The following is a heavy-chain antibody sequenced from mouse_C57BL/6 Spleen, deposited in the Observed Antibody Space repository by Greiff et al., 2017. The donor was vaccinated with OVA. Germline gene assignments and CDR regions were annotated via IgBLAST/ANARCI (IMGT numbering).Heavy chain of an antibody. J-gene: IGHJ2*01. V-gene: IGHV14-3*01. Sequence: EVQLQQSVAELVRPGASVKLSCTASGFNIKNTYMHWVKQRPEQGLEWIGRIDPANGNTKYAPKFQGKATITAATSSNTAYLQLSSLTSEDTAIYYCARGDYYYGSSPYYFDYWGQGTTLTVSS. CDR3: ARGDYYYGSSPYYFDY. CDR1: GFNIKNTY. CDR2: IDPANGNT. D-gene: IGHD1-1*01.